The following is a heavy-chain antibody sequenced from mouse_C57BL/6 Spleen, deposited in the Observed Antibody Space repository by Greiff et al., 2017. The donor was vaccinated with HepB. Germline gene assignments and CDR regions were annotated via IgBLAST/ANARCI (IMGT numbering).Heavy chain of an antibody. D-gene: IGHD4-1*01. CDR2: IDPSDSYT. CDR3: ARCTGTWYFDV. V-gene: IGHV1-50*01. J-gene: IGHJ1*03. CDR1: GYTFTSYW. Sequence: QVQLKQPGAELVKPGASVKLSCKASGYTFTSYWMQWVKQRPGQGLEWIGEIDPSDSYTNYNQKFKGKATLTVDTSSSTAYMQLSSLTSEDSAVYYCARCTGTWYFDVWGTGTTVTVSS.